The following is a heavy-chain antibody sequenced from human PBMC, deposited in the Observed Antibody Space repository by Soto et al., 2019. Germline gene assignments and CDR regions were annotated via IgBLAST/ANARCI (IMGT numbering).Heavy chain of an antibody. CDR3: TRVGGSGSVMDV. Sequence: GGSLRVCCGAAGCTFSGYGRNWVRQAPGKGLEWVSVISGSGGSTYYADSVKGRFTIARDNAKNSLYLQMKSLRDEDTALHDCTRVGGSGSVMDVWVQGTTVTGSS. D-gene: IGHD6-25*01. CDR2: ISGSGGST. V-gene: IGHV3-23*01. J-gene: IGHJ6*02. CDR1: GCTFSGYG.